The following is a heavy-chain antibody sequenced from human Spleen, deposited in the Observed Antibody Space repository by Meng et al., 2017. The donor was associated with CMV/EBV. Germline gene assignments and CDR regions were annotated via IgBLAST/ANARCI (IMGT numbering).Heavy chain of an antibody. V-gene: IGHV4-31*03. CDR2: IYYSGFT. CDR3: AKTDSREGGFDS. CDR1: GAAIPHGDYY. Sequence: TVSGAAIPHGDYYWRSIRQHPEWVLEWIGFIYYSGFTYYTPSLKSRITISVDASKRQFFLKLSSVTAADTAVYYCAKTDSREGGFDSWGQGTLVTVSS. J-gene: IGHJ4*02. D-gene: IGHD1-1*01.